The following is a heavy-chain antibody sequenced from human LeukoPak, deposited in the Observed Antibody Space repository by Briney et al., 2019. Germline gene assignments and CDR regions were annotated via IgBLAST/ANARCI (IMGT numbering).Heavy chain of an antibody. CDR2: IYHSGST. Sequence: PSGTLSLSCAVSGGSISSSNWWRWVRQPPGKGLEWIGEIYHSGSTNYNPSLKSRVTISVDKSKNQFSLKLSSVTAADTAVYYCAGKDYDFWSGYLQYWGQGTLVTVSS. J-gene: IGHJ4*02. CDR1: GGSISSSNW. V-gene: IGHV4-4*02. CDR3: AGKDYDFWSGYLQY. D-gene: IGHD3-3*01.